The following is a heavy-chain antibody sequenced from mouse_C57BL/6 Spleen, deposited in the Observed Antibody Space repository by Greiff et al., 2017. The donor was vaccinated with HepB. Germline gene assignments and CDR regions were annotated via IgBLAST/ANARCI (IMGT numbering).Heavy chain of an antibody. CDR3: ARSGYEYGGY. D-gene: IGHD2-4*01. Sequence: QVQLQQSGPELVKPGASVKISCKASGYAFSSSWMNWVKQRPGKGLEWIGRIYPGDGDTNYNGKCKGKATLTADKSSSTAYMQLSSLTSEDSAVYFCARSGYEYGGYWGQGTTLTVSS. J-gene: IGHJ2*01. CDR1: GYAFSSSW. CDR2: IYPGDGDT. V-gene: IGHV1-82*01.